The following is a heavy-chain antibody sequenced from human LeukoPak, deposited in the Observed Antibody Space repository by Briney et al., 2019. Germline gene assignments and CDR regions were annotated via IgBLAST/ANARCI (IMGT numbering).Heavy chain of an antibody. CDR2: FDPEDGET. Sequence: ASVKVSCKVSGYTLTELSMHWVRQAPGKGLEWMGGFDPEDGETFYAQKFQGRVTMTEDTSTDTAYMELSSLRSEDTAVYYCATDPIPYYYDSSGYLNDYWGQGTLVTVSS. CDR3: ATDPIPYYYDSSGYLNDY. V-gene: IGHV1-24*01. CDR1: GYTLTELS. D-gene: IGHD3-22*01. J-gene: IGHJ4*02.